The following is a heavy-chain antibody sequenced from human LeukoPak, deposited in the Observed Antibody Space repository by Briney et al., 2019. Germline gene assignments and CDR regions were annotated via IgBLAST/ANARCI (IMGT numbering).Heavy chain of an antibody. V-gene: IGHV3-30-3*01. Sequence: GGSLRLSCAASGFSFSHYVMNWVRQAPGKGLEWVAVTSDDGSDTYYPDSVKGRFTISRDNSKNTLYLQMNSLRPEDTAVYYCAKDGSTSWHGYFQHWGQGTLVTVSS. CDR2: TSDDGSDT. CDR3: AKDGSTSWHGYFQH. CDR1: GFSFSHYV. D-gene: IGHD2-2*01. J-gene: IGHJ1*01.